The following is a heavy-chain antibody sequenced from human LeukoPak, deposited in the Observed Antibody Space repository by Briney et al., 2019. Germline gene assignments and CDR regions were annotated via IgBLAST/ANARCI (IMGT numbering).Heavy chain of an antibody. J-gene: IGHJ4*02. Sequence: ASVKVSCKASGYTFSNYNMHWVRQAPGQGLEWMGWINPDGGGTNYAQKFQGRVTMTRDTSISTAYMELSRLRSDDTAVYYCAPTDVGYFDYWGQGTLVTVSS. V-gene: IGHV1-2*02. D-gene: IGHD3-16*01. CDR2: INPDGGGT. CDR1: GYTFSNYN. CDR3: APTDVGYFDY.